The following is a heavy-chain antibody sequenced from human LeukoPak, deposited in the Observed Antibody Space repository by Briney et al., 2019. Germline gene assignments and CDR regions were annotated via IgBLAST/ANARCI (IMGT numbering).Heavy chain of an antibody. CDR2: IYYSGST. V-gene: IGHV4-59*01. CDR1: GGSISTYY. CDR3: ARSGGYSSSWSL. J-gene: IGHJ4*02. D-gene: IGHD6-13*01. Sequence: PSESLSLTCTVSGGSISTYYWNWIRQPPGKGLKGIGYIYYSGSTNYNPSLKSRVTISVDTSKNQFSLKLNSVTAADTAVYYCARSGGYSSSWSLWGQGTLVTVSS.